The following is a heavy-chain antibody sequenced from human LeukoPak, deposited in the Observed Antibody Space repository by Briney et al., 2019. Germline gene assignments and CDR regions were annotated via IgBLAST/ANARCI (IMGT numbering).Heavy chain of an antibody. CDR3: AREDYYDSSGYLFY. D-gene: IGHD3-22*01. J-gene: IGHJ4*02. V-gene: IGHV3-23*01. CDR1: GFTFSSYA. Sequence: GGSLRLSCAASGFTFSSYAMSWVRQAPGKGLEWVSAISGSGGSTYYADSVKGRFTISRDNAKNSLYLQMNSLRAEDTAVYYCAREDYYDSSGYLFYWGQGTLVTVSS. CDR2: ISGSGGST.